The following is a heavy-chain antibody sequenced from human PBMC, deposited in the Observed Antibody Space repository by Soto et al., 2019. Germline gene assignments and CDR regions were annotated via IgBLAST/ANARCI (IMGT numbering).Heavy chain of an antibody. D-gene: IGHD3-22*01. J-gene: IGHJ4*02. CDR3: AGDLRRYSKDSSGIANFDY. CDR1: GYTFTSYG. CDR2: ISAYNGNT. V-gene: IGHV1-18*01. Sequence: ASVKVSCKASGYTFTSYGISWVRQAPRQGLEWMGWISAYNGNTNYAQKLQGRVTMTTDTSTSTAYMELRSLRSDDTAVYYCAGDLRRYSKDSSGIANFDYWGQGTLVTVSS.